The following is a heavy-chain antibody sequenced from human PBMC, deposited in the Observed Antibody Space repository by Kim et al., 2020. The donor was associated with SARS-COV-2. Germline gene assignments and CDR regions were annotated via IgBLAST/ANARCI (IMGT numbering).Heavy chain of an antibody. J-gene: IGHJ4*02. CDR3: TRDLGWLQPFDY. CDR2: T. D-gene: IGHD5-18*01. Sequence: TKYADSVKGRFTVARDNAKNTVYLQMRVLRVEDTGVYYCTRDLGWLQPFDYWGQGALVTVSS. V-gene: IGHV3-74*03.